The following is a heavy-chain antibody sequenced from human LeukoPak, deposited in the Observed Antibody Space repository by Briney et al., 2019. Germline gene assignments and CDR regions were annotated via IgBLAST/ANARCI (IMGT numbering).Heavy chain of an antibody. D-gene: IGHD1-26*01. V-gene: IGHV1-24*01. CDR3: ATVAIVGATFYFDY. CDR1: GYTLTELS. J-gene: IGHJ4*02. Sequence: GASVKVSCKVSGYTLTELSMHWVRHAPAKGLEWMGGFDPEDGETIYAQKFQGRVTMTEDTSTDTAYMELSSLRSEDTAVYYCATVAIVGATFYFDYWGQGTLVTVSS. CDR2: FDPEDGET.